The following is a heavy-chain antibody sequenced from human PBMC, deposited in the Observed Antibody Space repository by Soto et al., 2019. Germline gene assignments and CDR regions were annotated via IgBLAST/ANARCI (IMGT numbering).Heavy chain of an antibody. J-gene: IGHJ4*02. D-gene: IGHD3-22*01. CDR2: INPGNGNT. Sequence: SVKVSCKASGYTFTSYGINWVRQAPGRGLEWMGWINPGNGNTNYSQQFQGRVIIDRDTSASTDYMELSSLRSEDTAVYYCARGGYLDSSNYLAYWGLGTLVTVS. V-gene: IGHV1-3*01. CDR3: ARGGYLDSSNYLAY. CDR1: GYTFTSYG.